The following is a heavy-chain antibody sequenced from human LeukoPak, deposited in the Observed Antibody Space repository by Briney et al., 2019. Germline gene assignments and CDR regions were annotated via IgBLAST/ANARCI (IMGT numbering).Heavy chain of an antibody. CDR1: GYTFTSYD. Sequence: ASVKVSCKASGYTFTSYDINWVRQATGQGLEWMGWMNPNSGNTGYAQKFQGRVTMTRNTSISTAYMELSSLRSEDTAVYYCARRYCSSTSCGVGVDPWGQGTLVTVSS. CDR2: MNPNSGNT. D-gene: IGHD2-2*01. J-gene: IGHJ5*02. V-gene: IGHV1-8*01. CDR3: ARRYCSSTSCGVGVDP.